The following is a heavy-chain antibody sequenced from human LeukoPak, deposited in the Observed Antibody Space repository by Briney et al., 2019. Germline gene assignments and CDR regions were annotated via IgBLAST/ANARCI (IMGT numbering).Heavy chain of an antibody. CDR1: GGSFSGYY. CDR3: ARCIAVAGALDY. J-gene: IGHJ4*02. CDR2: INHSGST. V-gene: IGHV4-34*01. D-gene: IGHD6-19*01. Sequence: SETLSLTCAVYGGSFSGYYWSWIRQPPGKGQEWIGEINHSGSTNYNPSLKSRVTISVDTSKNQFSLKLSSVTAADTAVYYCARCIAVAGALDYWGQGTLVTVSS.